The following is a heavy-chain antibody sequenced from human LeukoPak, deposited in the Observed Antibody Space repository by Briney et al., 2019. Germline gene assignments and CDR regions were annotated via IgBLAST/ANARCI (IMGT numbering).Heavy chain of an antibody. D-gene: IGHD2-2*01. Sequence: PGGSLRLSCAASGFTFSSYWMSWVRQAPGKGLEWVANIKQDGSEKYYVDSVKGRFTISRDKAKNSLYLQMNSLRAEDTAVYYCARGHEGYCSSTSCSRNASDIWGQGTMVTVSS. CDR2: IKQDGSEK. CDR3: ARGHEGYCSSTSCSRNASDI. CDR1: GFTFSSYW. V-gene: IGHV3-7*04. J-gene: IGHJ3*02.